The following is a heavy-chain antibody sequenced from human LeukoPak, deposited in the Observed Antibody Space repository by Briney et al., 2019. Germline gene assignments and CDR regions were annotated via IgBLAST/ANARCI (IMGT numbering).Heavy chain of an antibody. V-gene: IGHV3-23*01. Sequence: GGSLRLSCAASGFTFSSYGMSWVRQAPGKGLEWVSAISGSGGSTYYADSVKGRFTISRDNSKNTPYLQMNSLRAEDTAVYYCAKDLPIIAVAGPPFDYWGQGTLVTVSS. CDR3: AKDLPIIAVAGPPFDY. CDR1: GFTFSSYG. J-gene: IGHJ4*02. CDR2: ISGSGGST. D-gene: IGHD6-19*01.